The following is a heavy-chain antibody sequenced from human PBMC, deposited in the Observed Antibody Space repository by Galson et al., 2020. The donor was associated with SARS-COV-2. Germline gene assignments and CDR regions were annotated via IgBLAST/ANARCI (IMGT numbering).Heavy chain of an antibody. V-gene: IGHV3-23*03. CDR3: AKGRGSGSSASNY. CDR1: GFTFSSYA. Sequence: GGSLRLSCAASGFTFSSYAMSWVRQAPEKGLEWVSVIYGDGTTYYADSIKGRFTISRNNSKNTVFLQMNSLRPEDTALYYCAKGRGSGSSASNYWGQGTLVTVSS. J-gene: IGHJ4*02. D-gene: IGHD3-10*01. CDR2: IYGDGTT.